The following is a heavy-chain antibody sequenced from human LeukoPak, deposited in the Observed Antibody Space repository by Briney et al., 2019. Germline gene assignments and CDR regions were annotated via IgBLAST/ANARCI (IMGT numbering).Heavy chain of an antibody. J-gene: IGHJ3*02. CDR2: ISAYNGNT. Sequence: VASVKVSCKASGYTFTSYGISWVRQAPGQGLEWMGWISAYNGNTNYAQKLQGRVTMTTDTSTSTAYMELRSLRSDDTAVYYCARIYSGNLYDAFDIWGQGTMVTVSS. CDR3: ARIYSGNLYDAFDI. D-gene: IGHD1-26*01. CDR1: GYTFTSYG. V-gene: IGHV1-18*01.